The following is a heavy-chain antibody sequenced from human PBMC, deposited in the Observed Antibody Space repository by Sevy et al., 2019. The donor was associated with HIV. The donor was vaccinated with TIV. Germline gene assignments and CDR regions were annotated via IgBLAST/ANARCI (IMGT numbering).Heavy chain of an antibody. CDR2: MWFDGSNT. V-gene: IGHV3-33*01. J-gene: IGHJ4*02. CDR1: GFTFSTYG. Sequence: GGSLRLSCAASGFTFSTYGMHWVRQAPGKGLEWVAVMWFDGSNTHYADSVKGPFTISRDIAKNTLHLQMNSLRAEDTAVYYCARDLEFYDYGDYGPAFMPDYWGQGALVTVSS. D-gene: IGHD4-17*01. CDR3: ARDLEFYDYGDYGPAFMPDY.